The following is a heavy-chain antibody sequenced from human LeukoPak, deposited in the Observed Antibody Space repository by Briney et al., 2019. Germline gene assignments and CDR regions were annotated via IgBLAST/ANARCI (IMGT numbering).Heavy chain of an antibody. Sequence: GASVKVSCKASGYTFTSYGISWVRQAPGQGLEWMGWISAYNGNTNYAQKLQGRVTMTTDTSTSTAYMELRSLRSDDTAVYYCARVKTMIVVAPSNWFDPWGQGTLVTVSS. D-gene: IGHD3-22*01. CDR1: GYTFTSYG. CDR2: ISAYNGNT. V-gene: IGHV1-18*01. J-gene: IGHJ5*02. CDR3: ARVKTMIVVAPSNWFDP.